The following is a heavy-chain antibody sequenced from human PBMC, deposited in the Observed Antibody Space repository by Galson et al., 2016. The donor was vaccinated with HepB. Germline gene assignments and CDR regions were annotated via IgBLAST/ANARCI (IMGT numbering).Heavy chain of an antibody. J-gene: IGHJ4*02. V-gene: IGHV2-70*01. Sequence: PALVKPTQTLTLTCTFSGFSLSTYGMSVGWIRQPPGRALEWLSVIDWDDHKYYSTSLKTRLTISKDTSKNQVVLTVTDMDPVDTATYYCARISYSGSFSGIEYWGQGTLVTVSS. CDR2: IDWDDHK. CDR1: GFSLSTYGMS. D-gene: IGHD1-26*01. CDR3: ARISYSGSFSGIEY.